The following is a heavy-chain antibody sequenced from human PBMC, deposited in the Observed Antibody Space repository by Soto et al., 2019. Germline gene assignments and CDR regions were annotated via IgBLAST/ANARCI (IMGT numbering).Heavy chain of an antibody. CDR3: ARDSNYAFDY. CDR1: GFIFSDYY. Sequence: GSLRLSCAASGFIFSDYYMSWIRQAPGKGLEWVSYISSRGSTVYYADSVKGRFTISRDNAKNSLYLQMNSLRAEDTAMYYCARDSNYAFDYWGQGTLVTVSS. V-gene: IGHV3-11*01. J-gene: IGHJ4*02. CDR2: ISSRGSTV. D-gene: IGHD1-7*01.